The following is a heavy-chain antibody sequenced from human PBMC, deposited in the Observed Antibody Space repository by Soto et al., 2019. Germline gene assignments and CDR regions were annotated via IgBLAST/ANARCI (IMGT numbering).Heavy chain of an antibody. Sequence: PGGSLRLSXAASGFIFSSYYMHWVRQAPGKGLEWVAMISHDGTNKTYADSLKGRLTISRDNSRSTLYLQMNSLRTGDTAIYYCVKEVPTNPLDSWGHGTLVTVSS. V-gene: IGHV3-30*18. J-gene: IGHJ5*01. D-gene: IGHD2-2*01. CDR3: VKEVPTNPLDS. CDR1: GFIFSSYY. CDR2: ISHDGTNK.